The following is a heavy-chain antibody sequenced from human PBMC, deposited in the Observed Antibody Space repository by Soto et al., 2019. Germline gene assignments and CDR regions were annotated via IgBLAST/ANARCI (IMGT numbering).Heavy chain of an antibody. CDR1: GDSISGTSFY. Sequence: SETPSLTCTVSGDSISGTSFYWGWIRQSSGKGLEWIASIYSSGSTFYNLSLKSRLSLSVDTSKNQFSLRLQSVTAADTAVYYCVRHRSSREIPFDNWGQGTLVTVSS. CDR3: VRHRSSREIPFDN. V-gene: IGHV4-39*01. CDR2: IYSSGST. D-gene: IGHD2-21*01. J-gene: IGHJ4*02.